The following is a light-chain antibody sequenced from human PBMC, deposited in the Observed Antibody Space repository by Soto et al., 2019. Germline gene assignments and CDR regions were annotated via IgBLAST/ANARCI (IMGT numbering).Light chain of an antibody. V-gene: IGKV3-11*01. Sequence: EIVVTQSPATLSLSPGERATLSCRASQSVSSNLAWYQQKPGQAPRLLIYETSKRATGIPARFSGTGSGTDFTLTISSLEPEDFAVYFCLQRSSWPWTFGQGTKVDIK. J-gene: IGKJ1*01. CDR1: QSVSSN. CDR3: LQRSSWPWT. CDR2: ETS.